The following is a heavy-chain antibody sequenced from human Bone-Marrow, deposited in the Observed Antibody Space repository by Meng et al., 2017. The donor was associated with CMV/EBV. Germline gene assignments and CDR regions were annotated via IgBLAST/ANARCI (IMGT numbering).Heavy chain of an antibody. Sequence: GESLKISCAASGFTFSGSAMHWVRQASGKGLEWVGRIRSKVNSYATAYAASVKGRFTISRDNSKNTLYLQMNSLRAEDTAVYYCAKDSFHYGDYDNWFEPWGQGTLVTVPS. CDR2: IRSKVNSYAT. J-gene: IGHJ5*02. V-gene: IGHV3-73*01. D-gene: IGHD4-17*01. CDR3: AKDSFHYGDYDNWFEP. CDR1: GFTFSGSA.